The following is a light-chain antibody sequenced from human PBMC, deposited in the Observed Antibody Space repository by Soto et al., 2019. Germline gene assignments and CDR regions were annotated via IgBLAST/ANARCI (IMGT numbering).Light chain of an antibody. CDR3: QQYGSSPET. J-gene: IGKJ1*01. V-gene: IGKV3-15*01. CDR1: QSVNGF. CDR2: GAS. Sequence: EIVTTQSPGTLSVFPGESVTLSCRASQSVNGFLDWFQHKPGQAPRLLIYGASTRATGIPARFSGSGSGTEFTLTISSLQSEDFAVYYCQQYGSSPETFGQGTKVDIK.